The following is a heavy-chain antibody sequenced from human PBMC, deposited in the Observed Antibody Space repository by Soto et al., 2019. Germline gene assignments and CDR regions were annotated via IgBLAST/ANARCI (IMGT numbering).Heavy chain of an antibody. Sequence: ASVKVSCKASGYTFTSYDINWVRQATGQGLEWMGWMSPNSGNTGYAQKFQGRVTMTRNTSISTAYMELSSLRSEDTAVYYCARGEYCTNGVCYTVGMDVWCQGTTVTVSS. CDR3: ARGEYCTNGVCYTVGMDV. D-gene: IGHD2-8*01. CDR1: GYTFTSYD. CDR2: MSPNSGNT. V-gene: IGHV1-8*01. J-gene: IGHJ6*02.